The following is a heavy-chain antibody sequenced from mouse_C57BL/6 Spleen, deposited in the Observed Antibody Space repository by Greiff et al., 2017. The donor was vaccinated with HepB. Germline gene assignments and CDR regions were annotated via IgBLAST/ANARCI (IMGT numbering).Heavy chain of an antibody. V-gene: IGHV10-1*01. CDR1: GFSFNTYA. D-gene: IGHD2-14*01. CDR2: IRSKSNNYAT. Sequence: EVMLVESGGGLVQPKGSLKLSCAASGFSFNTYAMNWVRQAPGKGLEWVARIRSKSNNYATYYADSVKDRFTISRDDSESMIYLQMNNLKTEDTAMYYCVRQFYYRIMDYWGQGTSVTVSS. J-gene: IGHJ4*01. CDR3: VRQFYYRIMDY.